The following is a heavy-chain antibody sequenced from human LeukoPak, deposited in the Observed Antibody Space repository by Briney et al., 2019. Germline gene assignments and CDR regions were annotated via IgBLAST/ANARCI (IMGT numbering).Heavy chain of an antibody. J-gene: IGHJ6*02. CDR3: ARNNGMDV. CDR1: GFTFSGYW. V-gene: IGHV3-74*03. Sequence: GGSLRLSCAASGFTFSGYWMFWVRQVPGKGLIWVSRINGDGSETTYADTVKGRFTISRDNAKNTLYLQMNSLRAEDTALYHCARNNGMDVWGQGTTVTVSS. CDR2: INGDGSET.